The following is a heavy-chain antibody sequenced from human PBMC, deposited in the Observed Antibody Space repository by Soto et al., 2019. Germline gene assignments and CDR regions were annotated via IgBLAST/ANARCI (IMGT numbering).Heavy chain of an antibody. V-gene: IGHV4-4*02. CDR3: ASVRVGAIPVRYEAFDI. J-gene: IGHJ3*02. CDR1: GGSISNSNW. CDR2: IYHSGST. D-gene: IGHD1-26*01. Sequence: PSETLALTCAVSGGSISNSNWWSWVRQPPGKGLEWIGEIYHSGSTNYNPSLKSRVTISVGKSKNQFSLKLSSVTAADTAVYYCASVRVGAIPVRYEAFDIWGQGTMVTVSS.